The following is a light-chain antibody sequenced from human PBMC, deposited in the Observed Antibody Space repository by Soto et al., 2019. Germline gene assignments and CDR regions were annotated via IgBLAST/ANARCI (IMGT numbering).Light chain of an antibody. CDR1: QSISSW. CDR3: QQHNSFPVT. CDR2: KAS. Sequence: DIPMTQSPSTLSASVGDRVTVTCRASQSISSWLAWYQQKPGKAPKLLIYKASSLESGVPSRFSGSGSGTEFTLTISSLQPDDFATYYCQQHNSFPVTFGGGTKVEIK. V-gene: IGKV1-5*03. J-gene: IGKJ4*01.